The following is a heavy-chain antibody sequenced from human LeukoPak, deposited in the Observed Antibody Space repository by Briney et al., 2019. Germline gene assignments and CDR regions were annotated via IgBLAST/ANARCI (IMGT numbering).Heavy chain of an antibody. CDR2: IWYDGSNK. Sequence: GGSLRLSCAASGFTFSSYGMHWVRQAPGKGLEWVAVIWYDGSNKYYADSVKGRFTISRDNSKNTLYLQMNSLRAEDTAVYYCARGVLEWLSKRYNWFDPWGQGTLVTVSS. D-gene: IGHD3-3*01. V-gene: IGHV3-33*01. J-gene: IGHJ5*02. CDR1: GFTFSSYG. CDR3: ARGVLEWLSKRYNWFDP.